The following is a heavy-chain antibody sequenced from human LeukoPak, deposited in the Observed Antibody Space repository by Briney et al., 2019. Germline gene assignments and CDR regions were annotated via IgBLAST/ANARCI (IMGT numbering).Heavy chain of an antibody. CDR3: ARIWAELQLVCDF. V-gene: IGHV1-18*01. D-gene: IGHD6-13*01. J-gene: IGHJ4*02. CDR1: GYTFTSYL. CDR2: ISGHNGNT. Sequence: GASVKVSCKASGYTFTSYLISWVRQVPGQGPEWMGWISGHNGNTDYAQKFKDRVTLTTDTSTSTAYMELRSLTSDDTAVYYCARIWAELQLVCDFWGQGTLVTVSP.